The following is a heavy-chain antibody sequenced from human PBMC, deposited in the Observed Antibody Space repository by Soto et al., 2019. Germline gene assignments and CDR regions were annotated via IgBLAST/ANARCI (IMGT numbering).Heavy chain of an antibody. D-gene: IGHD3-22*01. V-gene: IGHV3-21*01. J-gene: IGHJ3*02. CDR1: GFTFSSYS. Sequence: GGSLRLSCAASGFTFSSYSMNWVRQAPGKGLEWVSSISSSSSYIYYADSVKGRFTISRDNAKNSLYLQMNSLRAEDTAVYYCARGGKYYYDSSGTLNAFDIWGQGTMVTVSS. CDR3: ARGGKYYYDSSGTLNAFDI. CDR2: ISSSSSYI.